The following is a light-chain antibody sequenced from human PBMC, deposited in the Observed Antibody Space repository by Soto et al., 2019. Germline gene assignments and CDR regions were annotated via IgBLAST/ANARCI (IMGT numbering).Light chain of an antibody. CDR3: QKYDSAPLT. Sequence: DIQMTQSPSSLSASVGDRDTITCRASQGIRKYLAWYQQKPGKVPEVLIYAASALQSGVPSRFSGSGSGTDFTLTISSLQPEDVATYYCQKYDSAPLTFGGGTKVELK. V-gene: IGKV1-27*01. CDR2: AAS. CDR1: QGIRKY. J-gene: IGKJ4*01.